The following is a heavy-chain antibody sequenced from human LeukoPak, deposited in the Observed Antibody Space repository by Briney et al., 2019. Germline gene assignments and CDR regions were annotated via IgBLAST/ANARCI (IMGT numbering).Heavy chain of an antibody. V-gene: IGHV1-2*02. CDR3: AKGGIWFGELKNWLDP. CDR2: INPNSGET. CDR1: GYSFTAYY. D-gene: IGHD3-10*01. J-gene: IGHJ5*02. Sequence: GASVNVSCKASGYSFTAYYLHWVRQAPGKGLEWLGWINPNSGETNYGQHFQGRVTLTADASINTAYMDLRRLTSDDTAVYYCAKGGIWFGELKNWLDPWGQGTRVTVSS.